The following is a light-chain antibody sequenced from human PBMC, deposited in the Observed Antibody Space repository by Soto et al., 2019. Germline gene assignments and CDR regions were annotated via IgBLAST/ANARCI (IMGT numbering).Light chain of an antibody. CDR2: DAS. J-gene: IGKJ5*01. CDR1: HDISNY. CDR3: QQYHSLIT. Sequence: DIQMTQSPSSLSASVGDRVTITCQATHDISNYLNWYQQKPGKAPKLLIYDASNLQTGVPSRFSGRGSGTDFTFTISSLQPEDIATYYCQQYHSLITFGRGTRLEIK. V-gene: IGKV1-33*01.